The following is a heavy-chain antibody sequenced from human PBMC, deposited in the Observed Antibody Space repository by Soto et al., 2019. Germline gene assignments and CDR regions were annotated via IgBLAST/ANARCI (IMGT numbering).Heavy chain of an antibody. CDR3: ARRLAFSNWDAGAAAFDV. Sequence: LTCTVSGDSIISGAYYCSWIRQPPGKGLEWIGYMFYTGRTYYNPSLTSRVLISRDTSKNQFSLNMTSVTAADKAVYFWARRLAFSNWDAGAAAFDVWGQWTMVT. D-gene: IGHD1-1*01. CDR2: MFYTGRT. J-gene: IGHJ3*01. V-gene: IGHV4-31*03. CDR1: GDSIISGAYY.